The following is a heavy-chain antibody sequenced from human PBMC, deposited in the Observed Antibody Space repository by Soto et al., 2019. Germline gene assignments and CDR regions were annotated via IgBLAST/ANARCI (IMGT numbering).Heavy chain of an antibody. Sequence: GGSLRLSCAASGFTFSSYAMHWVRQAPGKGLEWVAVISYDGSNKYYADSVKGRFTISRDNSKNTLYLQMNSLRAEDTAVYYCAARYSSGWYYYYYGMDVWGQGTTVTVSS. CDR2: ISYDGSNK. D-gene: IGHD6-19*01. CDR1: GFTFSSYA. V-gene: IGHV3-30-3*01. J-gene: IGHJ6*02. CDR3: AARYSSGWYYYYYGMDV.